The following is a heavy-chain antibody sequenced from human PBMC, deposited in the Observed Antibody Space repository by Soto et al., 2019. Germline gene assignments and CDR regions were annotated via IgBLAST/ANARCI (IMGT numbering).Heavy chain of an antibody. CDR1: GFTFSSYE. J-gene: IGHJ5*02. CDR2: ISSSGSTI. D-gene: IGHD6-13*01. V-gene: IGHV3-48*03. CDR3: ARNPTSSSWYNSP. Sequence: GGSLRLSCAASGFTFSSYEMNWVRQAPGKGLEWVSYISSSGSTIYYADSVKGRFTISRDNAKNSLYLQMNSLRAEDTAVYYCARNPTSSSWYNSPWGQGTLVTVSS.